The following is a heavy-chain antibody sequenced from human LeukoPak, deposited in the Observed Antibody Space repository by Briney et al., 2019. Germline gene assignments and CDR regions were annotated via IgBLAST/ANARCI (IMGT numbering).Heavy chain of an antibody. J-gene: IGHJ4*02. V-gene: IGHV3-23*01. CDR1: EFDFSSRA. CDR2: ISISGSKT. D-gene: IGHD4-17*01. Sequence: GGSLRLSCAASEFDFSSRALTWVRQAPGKGLEWVSAISISGSKTYYADSVKGRFTISRDNSKNTLYLQMNSLRAEDTAVYYCANEIRPNDYWGQGTQVTVSS. CDR3: ANEIRPNDY.